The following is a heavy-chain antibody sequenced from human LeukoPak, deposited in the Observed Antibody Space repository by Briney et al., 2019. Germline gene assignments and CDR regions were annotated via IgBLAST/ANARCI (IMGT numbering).Heavy chain of an antibody. CDR3: ARVHYYMDV. CDR2: ISSSGSTI. J-gene: IGHJ6*03. CDR1: GFTFSDY. D-gene: IGHD3-10*01. Sequence: PGGSLRLSCEASGFTFSDYMSWIRQAPGKGPEWVSYISSSGSTIYYADSVKGRFTISRDNAKKSLTLQMNSLRAEDTAVYYCARVHYYMDVWGKGTTVTVS. V-gene: IGHV3-11*04.